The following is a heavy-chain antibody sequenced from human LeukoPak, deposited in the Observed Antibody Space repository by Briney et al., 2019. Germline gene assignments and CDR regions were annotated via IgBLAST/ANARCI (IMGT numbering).Heavy chain of an antibody. Sequence: GGSLRLSCAASGFTFSSYSINWVRQAPGKGLEWVSIIYSGGNTFYADSVKGRFTISRDNYKNTLFLQMNSLRAEDTAVYYCAREASSSGWCFLDYWGQGTLVTVSS. CDR3: AREASSSGWCFLDY. CDR2: IYSGGNT. V-gene: IGHV3-66*01. CDR1: GFTFSSYS. D-gene: IGHD6-19*01. J-gene: IGHJ4*02.